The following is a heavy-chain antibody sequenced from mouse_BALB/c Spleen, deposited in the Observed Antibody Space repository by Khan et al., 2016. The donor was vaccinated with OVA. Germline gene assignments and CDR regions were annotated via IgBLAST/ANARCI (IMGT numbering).Heavy chain of an antibody. V-gene: IGHV2-6-2*01. Sequence: QVQLKESGPDLVAPSQSLYITCTVSGFSLTTYGVHWVSQPPGKGLEWLGVIWRDGKSTSNSPHKSSLDIMKDNSKNQVFLKLNSRLTDDTARYHCARSNFYARDYWGQGTSVTVSS. CDR1: GFSLTTYG. CDR3: ARSNFYARDY. J-gene: IGHJ4*01. D-gene: IGHD2-5*01. CDR2: IWRDGKS.